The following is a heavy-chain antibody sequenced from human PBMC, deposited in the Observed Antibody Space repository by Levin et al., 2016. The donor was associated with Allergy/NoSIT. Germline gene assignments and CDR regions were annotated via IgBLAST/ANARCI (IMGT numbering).Heavy chain of an antibody. Sequence: ASVKVSCKASGYTFTGYYMHWVRQAPGQGLEWMGWINPKSGGTNYAQKFQGRVTMTRDTSISTVYMELSRLTSDDTAMYFCARGGFSAAMVQSSPNYFDPWGLGTLVTVSS. CDR3: ARGGFSAAMVQSSPNYFDP. J-gene: IGHJ5*02. CDR1: GYTFTGYY. D-gene: IGHD4/OR15-4a*01. V-gene: IGHV1-2*02. CDR2: INPKSGGT.